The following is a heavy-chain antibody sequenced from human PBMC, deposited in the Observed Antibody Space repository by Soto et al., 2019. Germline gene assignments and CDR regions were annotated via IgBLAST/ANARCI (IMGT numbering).Heavy chain of an antibody. J-gene: IGHJ2*01. CDR1: GYTFTSYG. V-gene: IGHV1-18*01. D-gene: IGHD2-15*01. CDR3: ARDLGMGYCSGGRCTTDWYFDL. Sequence: GASVKVSCKASGYTFTSYGISWVRQAPGQGLEWMGWISAYNGNTNYAQKLQGRVTMTTDTSTSTAYMELRSLRSEDTAVYYCARDLGMGYCSGGRCTTDWYFDLWGRGTLVTVSS. CDR2: ISAYNGNT.